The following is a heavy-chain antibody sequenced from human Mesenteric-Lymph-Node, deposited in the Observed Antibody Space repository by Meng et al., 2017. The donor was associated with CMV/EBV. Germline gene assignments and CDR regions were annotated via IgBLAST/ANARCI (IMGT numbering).Heavy chain of an antibody. J-gene: IGHJ4*02. V-gene: IGHV4-34*01. CDR1: GGSYSGYY. CDR3: ARSHRYGSGSPPFY. D-gene: IGHD3-10*01. Sequence: VYGGSYSGYYWSWIRQPPGKGLEWIGEINHSGSTNYNPSLKSRVTISVDTSKNQFSLKLSSVTAADTAVYYCARSHRYGSGSPPFYWGQGTLVTVSS. CDR2: INHSGST.